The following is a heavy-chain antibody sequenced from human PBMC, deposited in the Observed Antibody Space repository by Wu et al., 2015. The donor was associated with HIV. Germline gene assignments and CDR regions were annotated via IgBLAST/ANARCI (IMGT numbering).Heavy chain of an antibody. J-gene: IGHJ6*02. CDR3: ARGGYFDWLSTIRGMDV. CDR2: INPNSGDT. V-gene: IGHV1-2*02. CDR1: GYTFTDYY. Sequence: QVQLVQSGAEVKKPGASVKVSCKASGYTFTDYYVHWVRQAPGQGLEWMGWINPNSGDTNYAQKFQGRVTMTRDTSISTAYMELSRLRSDDTAVYNCARGGYFDWLSTIRGMDVWGQGTTVTVSS. D-gene: IGHD3-9*01.